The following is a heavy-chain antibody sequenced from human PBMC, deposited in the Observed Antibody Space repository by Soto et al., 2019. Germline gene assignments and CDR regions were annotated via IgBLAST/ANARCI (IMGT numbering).Heavy chain of an antibody. CDR2: IYYSGST. V-gene: IGHV4-59*01. CDR1: GGSISSYY. Sequence: SDTLSITCTVSGGSISSYYWSWIRQPPGKGLEWIGYIYYSGSTSYNPSLKSRVTISVDTSKNQFSLKLSSVTAADTAVYYCARENMVRGAFDYWGQGTLVTVSS. CDR3: ARENMVRGAFDY. D-gene: IGHD3-10*01. J-gene: IGHJ4*02.